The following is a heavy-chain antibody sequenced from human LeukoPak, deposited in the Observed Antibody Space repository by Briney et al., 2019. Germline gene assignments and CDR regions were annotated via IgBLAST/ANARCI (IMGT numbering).Heavy chain of an antibody. CDR2: IIPIFGTA. CDR3: ARVGYPTINSNFDY. D-gene: IGHD5-12*01. V-gene: IGHV1-69*05. Sequence: ASVKVSCKASGYTFTSYDISWVRQAPGQGLEWMGGIIPIFGTANYAQKFQGRVTITTDESTSTAYMELSSLRSEDTAVYYCARVGYPTINSNFDYWGQGTLVTVSS. J-gene: IGHJ4*02. CDR1: GYTFTSYD.